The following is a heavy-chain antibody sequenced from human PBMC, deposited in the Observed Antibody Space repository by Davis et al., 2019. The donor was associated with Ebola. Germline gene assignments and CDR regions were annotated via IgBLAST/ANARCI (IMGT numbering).Heavy chain of an antibody. CDR3: ARALLWFGIYYYYGMDV. V-gene: IGHV3-7*01. J-gene: IGHJ6*02. CDR1: GFTFSSYA. D-gene: IGHD3-10*01. CDR2: IKQDGSEK. Sequence: GGSLRLSCAASGFTFSSYAMSWVRQAPGKGLEWVANIKQDGSEKYYVDSVKGRFTISRDNAKNSLYLQMNSLRAEDTAVYYCARALLWFGIYYYYGMDVWGQGTTVTVSS.